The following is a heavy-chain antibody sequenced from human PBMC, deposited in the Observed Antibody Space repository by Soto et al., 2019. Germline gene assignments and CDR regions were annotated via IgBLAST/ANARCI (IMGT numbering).Heavy chain of an antibody. CDR3: ARAKIITTLDY. CDR1: GYTFANYP. Sequence: QVQLVQSGAEGKKPGASVKVSCETSGYTFANYPMHWVRQAPGQTLEWMGWINAGNGYTKYSQKFQGRVTITRDTSASTAYMELSSLRSEDTAVYYCARAKIITTLDYWGQGTLVTVSS. CDR2: INAGNGYT. D-gene: IGHD3-10*01. V-gene: IGHV1-3*01. J-gene: IGHJ4*02.